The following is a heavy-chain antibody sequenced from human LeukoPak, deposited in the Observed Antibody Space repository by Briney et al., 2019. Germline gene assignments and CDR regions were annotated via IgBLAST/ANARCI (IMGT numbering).Heavy chain of an antibody. Sequence: GGSMRLSCAASAFTFCSYRMNWLRQAPGKGLEWLSSISSSSSYIYYADSVKGRFTISRDNAKNSLYLQMNSLRAEDTAVYYCARVSSSFTVTTGAHFDYWGQGTLVTVSS. CDR1: AFTFCSYR. D-gene: IGHD4-11*01. CDR3: ARVSSSFTVTTGAHFDY. CDR2: ISSSSSYI. J-gene: IGHJ4*02. V-gene: IGHV3-21*01.